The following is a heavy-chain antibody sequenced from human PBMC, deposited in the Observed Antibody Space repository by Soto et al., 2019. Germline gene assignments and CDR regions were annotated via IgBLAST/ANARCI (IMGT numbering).Heavy chain of an antibody. V-gene: IGHV3-48*03. D-gene: IGHD3-9*01. CDR2: IGSSGTTV. Sequence: TGGSLRLSCAASGFSFSNFEMNWVRQAPGKGLEWVSYIGSSGTTVFYADSVKGRFTISRDNAKNSLYLQMNSLRAEDTAVYYCARLVVFDSWGQGTLVTVSS. CDR1: GFSFSNFE. CDR3: ARLVVFDS. J-gene: IGHJ4*02.